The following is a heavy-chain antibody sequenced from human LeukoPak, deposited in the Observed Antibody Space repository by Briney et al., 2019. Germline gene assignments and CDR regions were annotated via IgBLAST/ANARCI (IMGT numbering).Heavy chain of an antibody. J-gene: IGHJ4*02. CDR2: ISWNSGSI. CDR3: AKVPYPWVSSGWYNC. V-gene: IGHV3-9*01. CDR1: GFTFDDYA. D-gene: IGHD6-19*01. Sequence: SGGSLRLSCAASGFTFDDYAMHWVRQAPGKGLEWVSGISWNSGSIGYADSVKGRFTISRDNAKNSLYLQMNSLRAEDTALYYSAKVPYPWVSSGWYNCWGQGTLVTVSS.